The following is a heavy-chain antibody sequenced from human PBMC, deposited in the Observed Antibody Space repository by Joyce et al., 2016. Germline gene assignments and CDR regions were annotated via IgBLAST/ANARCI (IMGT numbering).Heavy chain of an antibody. CDR1: GFSLMSYA. Sequence: EVQLLESGGDLVQPGGSLRLSCAASGFSLMSYAMSWVHQAPGKGLEWVAVISGNGKTIYKAEAVKDRFTISREMSTSTDYLQMNNLRGEDTALDYCAKGRRYKFVYGFEFWGKGTLVTVSS. J-gene: IGHJ4*02. CDR3: AKGRRYKFVYGFEF. V-gene: IGHV3-23*01. CDR2: ISGNGKTI. D-gene: IGHD5-18*01.